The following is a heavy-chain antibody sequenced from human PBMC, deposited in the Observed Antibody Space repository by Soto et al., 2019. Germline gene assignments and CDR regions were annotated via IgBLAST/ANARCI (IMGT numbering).Heavy chain of an antibody. CDR2: ISGSGSTI. CDR1: GFTFSSYA. D-gene: IGHD3-22*01. CDR3: ARDRGYYDSSGYYLGGFDY. J-gene: IGHJ4*02. V-gene: IGHV3-23*01. Sequence: PGGSLRLSCAASGFTFSSYAVSWVRQAPGKVPEWISSISGSGSTIYYADSVKGRFTISRDNSKNTLYLQMNSLRAEDTAVYYCARDRGYYDSSGYYLGGFDYWGQGTLVNVSS.